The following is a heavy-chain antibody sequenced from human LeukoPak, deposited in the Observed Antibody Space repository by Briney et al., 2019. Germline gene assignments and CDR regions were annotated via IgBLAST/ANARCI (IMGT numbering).Heavy chain of an antibody. J-gene: IGHJ5*02. D-gene: IGHD1-26*01. V-gene: IGHV3-23*01. CDR3: AKDGPGSGSYTYNWFDP. Sequence: GGSLRLSCAASGFIFSSYAMSWARQAPGKGLEWVSAISGSGGSTYYADSVKGRFTISRDNSKNTLYLQMNSLRAEDTAVYYCAKDGPGSGSYTYNWFDPWGQGTLVTVSS. CDR1: GFIFSSYA. CDR2: ISGSGGST.